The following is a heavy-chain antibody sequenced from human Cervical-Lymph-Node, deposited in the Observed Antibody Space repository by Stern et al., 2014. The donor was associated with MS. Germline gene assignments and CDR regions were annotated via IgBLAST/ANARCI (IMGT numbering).Heavy chain of an antibody. D-gene: IGHD2-15*01. CDR2: IIPMIGLA. J-gene: IGHJ5*02. CDR3: ARGIVTNRPAATLHNLFDP. CDR1: GGTFSSSYA. V-gene: IGHV1-69*04. Sequence: VQLVQSGAEVKKPGSSVNVSCKASGGTFSSSYAVSWVRQAPGQGLGRMGRIIPMIGLANYAQKFQTRLTITAYKSSSTVYMRLSSLTSEDTALYYCARGIVTNRPAATLHNLFDPWGQGTLVTVSS.